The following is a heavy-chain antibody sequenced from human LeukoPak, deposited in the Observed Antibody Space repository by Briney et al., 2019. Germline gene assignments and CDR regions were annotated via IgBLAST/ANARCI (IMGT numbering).Heavy chain of an antibody. V-gene: IGHV3-30*02. D-gene: IGHD3-3*01. J-gene: IGHJ4*02. CDR3: AKVSPISPSGYLDY. Sequence: SGGSLRLSCAASGFTFSNAWMSWVRQAPGKGLDWVAFIRYDGSIKDHADSVKGRFTISRDNSKNTLFLQMNSLRDEDTAMYYCAKVSPISPSGYLDYWGQGTPVTVSS. CDR2: IRYDGSIK. CDR1: GFTFSNAW.